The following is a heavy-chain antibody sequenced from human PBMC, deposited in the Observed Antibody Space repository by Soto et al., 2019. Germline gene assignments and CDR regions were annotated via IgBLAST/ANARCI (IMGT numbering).Heavy chain of an antibody. Sequence: GGSLRLSCAASGFTFSSYSMNWVRQAPGKGLEWVSYISSSSSTIYYADSVNGRFTISRDNAKNSLYLQMNSLRDEDTAVYYCARAGLGIAAAGKWGENYYYGMDVWGQGTTVTVSS. J-gene: IGHJ6*02. CDR1: GFTFSSYS. V-gene: IGHV3-48*02. D-gene: IGHD6-13*01. CDR3: ARAGLGIAAAGKWGENYYYGMDV. CDR2: ISSSSSTI.